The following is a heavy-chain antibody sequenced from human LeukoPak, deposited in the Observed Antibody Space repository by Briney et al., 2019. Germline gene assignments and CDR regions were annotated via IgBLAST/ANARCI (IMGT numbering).Heavy chain of an antibody. V-gene: IGHV4-30-2*01. Sequence: SQTLSLTCAVSGGSISSGDYSWSWIRQPPGKGLEWIGYIYHSGSTYYNPSLKSRVTISVDRSKNQFSLKLSSVTAADTAVYYCATPLSTDYWGQGTLVTVSS. CDR3: ATPLSTDY. D-gene: IGHD1-1*01. CDR2: IYHSGST. J-gene: IGHJ4*02. CDR1: GGSISSGDYS.